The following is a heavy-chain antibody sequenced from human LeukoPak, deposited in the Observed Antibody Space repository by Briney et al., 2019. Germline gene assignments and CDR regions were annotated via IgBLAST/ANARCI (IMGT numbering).Heavy chain of an antibody. Sequence: ASAKVSCKASGYTFTSYDINWVRQATGQGLEWMGWMNPNSGNTGYAQKFQGRVTMTRNTSISTAYMELSSLRSEDTAVYYCARWREYYYDSSGYCLAFDIWGQGTMVTVSS. CDR3: ARWREYYYDSSGYCLAFDI. V-gene: IGHV1-8*01. CDR1: GYTFTSYD. D-gene: IGHD3-22*01. J-gene: IGHJ3*02. CDR2: MNPNSGNT.